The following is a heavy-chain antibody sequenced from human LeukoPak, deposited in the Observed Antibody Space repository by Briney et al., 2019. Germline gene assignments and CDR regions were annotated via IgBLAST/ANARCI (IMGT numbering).Heavy chain of an antibody. V-gene: IGHV1-8*01. CDR1: GFRFTSYD. D-gene: IGHD6-19*01. CDR3: ARLYHSSGWYRRGDWFDP. Sequence: ASVKVSCKASGFRFTSYDINWVRQASGQGFEWMGWMNPNSGNTGYAQKFQGRVTMTRNTSISTAYMELSSLRSEDTAVYYCARLYHSSGWYRRGDWFDPWGQGTLVTVSS. CDR2: MNPNSGNT. J-gene: IGHJ5*02.